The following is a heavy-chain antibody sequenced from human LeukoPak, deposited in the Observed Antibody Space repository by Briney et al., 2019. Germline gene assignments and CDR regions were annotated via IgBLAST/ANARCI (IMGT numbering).Heavy chain of an antibody. CDR1: GYIFTSYW. CDR3: ARQDIEGPFDY. CDR2: IYPGDSDT. D-gene: IGHD2-15*01. V-gene: IGHV5-51*01. J-gene: IGHJ4*02. Sequence: GESLQISCKGSGYIFTSYWIGWVRQLPGKGLEGMGIIYPGDSDTKYSPSFQVQVTISADKSISTAYLQWSSLKASDTAMYYCARQDIEGPFDYWGQGTLVTVSS.